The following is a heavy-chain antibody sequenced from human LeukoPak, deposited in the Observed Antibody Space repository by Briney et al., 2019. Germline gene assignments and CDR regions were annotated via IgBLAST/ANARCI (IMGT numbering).Heavy chain of an antibody. Sequence: GGSLRLFCAASGFTFSSWAMHWVRQAPGKGLEWVAIISYDGSNEYYADSVKGRFTISRDNSKNTLYLQMNSLRAADTAVYYCARVRYDGNSSKWGQGTLVTVSS. V-gene: IGHV3-30*04. D-gene: IGHD2/OR15-2a*01. CDR2: ISYDGSNE. CDR1: GFTFSSWA. CDR3: ARVRYDGNSSK. J-gene: IGHJ4*02.